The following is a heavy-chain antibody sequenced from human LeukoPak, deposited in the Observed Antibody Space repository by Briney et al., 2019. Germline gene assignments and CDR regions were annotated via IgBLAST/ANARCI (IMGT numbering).Heavy chain of an antibody. J-gene: IGHJ5*02. D-gene: IGHD1-26*01. CDR1: DGSIRSSNYY. Sequence: SETLSLTCTVSDGSIRSSNYYWGWIRQPPGKGLEWIGTIYQSGSTYCNPSLKSRVTISVDTSKNQFSLKLSSVTAADTAVYYCARLGPMGFTTRWFDPWGQGTLVTVSS. CDR2: IYQSGST. CDR3: ARLGPMGFTTRWFDP. V-gene: IGHV4-39*01.